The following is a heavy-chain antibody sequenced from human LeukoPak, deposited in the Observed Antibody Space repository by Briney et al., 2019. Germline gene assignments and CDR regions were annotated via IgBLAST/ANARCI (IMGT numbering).Heavy chain of an antibody. Sequence: PGGSLRLSCAASGFTFSSYWMHWVRQAPGKGLVWVSRISFDGNSTTYADSVKGRFTISRDNAKNTLYLQMNSLRAEDTAVYYCARDRSGFDWGQGTLVTVSS. J-gene: IGHJ4*02. V-gene: IGHV3-74*01. CDR3: ARDRSGFD. D-gene: IGHD3-16*02. CDR1: GFTFSSYW. CDR2: ISFDGNST.